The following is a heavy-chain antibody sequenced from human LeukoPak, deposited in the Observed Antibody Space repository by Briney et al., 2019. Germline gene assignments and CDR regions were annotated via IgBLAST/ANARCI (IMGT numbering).Heavy chain of an antibody. Sequence: GRSLRLSCAASGFTFSSYGMHWVRQAPGKGLEWVAVIWYDGSNKYYADSVKGRFTISRDNSKNTLYLQMNSLRAEDTAVYHCARDPTFRVYGMDVWGQGTTVTVSS. J-gene: IGHJ6*02. CDR1: GFTFSSYG. CDR2: IWYDGSNK. V-gene: IGHV3-33*01. CDR3: ARDPTFRVYGMDV.